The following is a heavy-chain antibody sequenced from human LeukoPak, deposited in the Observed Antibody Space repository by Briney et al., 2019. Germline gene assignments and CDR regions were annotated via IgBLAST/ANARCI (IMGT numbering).Heavy chain of an antibody. CDR2: IYTSGST. J-gene: IGHJ4*02. Sequence: SETLSLTCTVSGGSISSYYWSWIRQPAGKGLEWIGRIYTSGSTNYNPSLKSRVTMSVDTSKNQFSLKLSSVTAADTAVYYCARDRAPGSIAARLLDYWGQGTLVTVSS. V-gene: IGHV4-4*07. CDR3: ARDRAPGSIAARLLDY. CDR1: GGSISSYY. D-gene: IGHD6-6*01.